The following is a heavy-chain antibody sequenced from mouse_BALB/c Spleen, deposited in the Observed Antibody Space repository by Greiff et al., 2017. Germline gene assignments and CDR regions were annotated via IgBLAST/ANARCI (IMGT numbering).Heavy chain of an antibody. V-gene: IGHV2-9*02. D-gene: IGHD1-1*01. CDR2: IWAGGST. Sequence: VKLQESGPGLVAPSQSLSITCTVSGFSLTSYGVHWVRQPPGKGLEWLGVIWAGGSTNYNSALMSRLSISKDNSKSQVFLKMNSLQTDDTAMYYCARDHYYYGSPWFAYWGQGTLVTVSA. CDR3: ARDHYYYGSPWFAY. J-gene: IGHJ3*01. CDR1: GFSLTSYG.